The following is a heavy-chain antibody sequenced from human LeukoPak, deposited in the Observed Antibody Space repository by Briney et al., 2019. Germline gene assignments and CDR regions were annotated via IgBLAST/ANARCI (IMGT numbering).Heavy chain of an antibody. CDR3: AKEAGSGELLSFDY. Sequence: GGSLRVCCAASGFTFSSYGMHWVRQAPGKGLEWVAVISYDGSNKYYADSVKGRFTISRDNSKNTLYLQMNSLRAEDTAVYYCAKEAGSGELLSFDYWGQGTLVTVSS. CDR2: ISYDGSNK. V-gene: IGHV3-30*18. CDR1: GFTFSSYG. D-gene: IGHD3-10*01. J-gene: IGHJ4*02.